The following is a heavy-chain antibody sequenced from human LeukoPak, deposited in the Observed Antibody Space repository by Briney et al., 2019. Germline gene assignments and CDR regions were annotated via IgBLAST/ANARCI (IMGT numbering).Heavy chain of an antibody. J-gene: IGHJ4*02. Sequence: PSETLSLTCTVSGYSISSGYYWGWIRQPPGKGLEWIGSIYHSGSTYYNPSLKSRVTISVDTSKNQFSLKLSSVTAADTAVHYCARVTAMAAAFDYWGQGTLVTVSS. CDR1: GYSISSGYY. D-gene: IGHD5-18*01. CDR3: ARVTAMAAAFDY. CDR2: IYHSGST. V-gene: IGHV4-38-2*02.